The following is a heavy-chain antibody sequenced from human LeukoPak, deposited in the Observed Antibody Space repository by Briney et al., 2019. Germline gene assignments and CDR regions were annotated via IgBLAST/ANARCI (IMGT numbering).Heavy chain of an antibody. CDR2: INHSGST. V-gene: IGHV4-34*01. CDR1: GGSFSGYY. CDR3: ARRGVVPAAIFY. D-gene: IGHD2-2*01. Sequence: PSETLSLTCAVYGGSFSGYYWSWIRQPPGKGLEWIGEINHSGSTNYNPSLKSRVTISVDTSKDQFSLKLSSVTAADTAVYYCARRGVVPAAIFYWGQGTPVTVSS. J-gene: IGHJ4*02.